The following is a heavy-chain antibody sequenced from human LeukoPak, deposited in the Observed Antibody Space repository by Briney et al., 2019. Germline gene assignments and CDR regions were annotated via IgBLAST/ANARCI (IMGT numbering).Heavy chain of an antibody. D-gene: IGHD4-17*01. CDR2: ISAYNGNT. J-gene: IGHJ5*02. V-gene: IGHV1-18*01. CDR1: GYTFTRYG. Sequence: ASVKVSCKASGYTFTRYGISWVRQAPGQGLEWMGWISAYNGNTNYAQKLPGRFTMTTDTSTSTAYMELRSMRSHDTAVYYCASFIPFDYGDYGSWFDTWGQGTLVTVSS. CDR3: ASFIPFDYGDYGSWFDT.